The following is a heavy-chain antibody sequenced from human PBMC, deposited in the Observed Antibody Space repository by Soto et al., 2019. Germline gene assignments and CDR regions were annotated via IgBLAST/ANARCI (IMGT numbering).Heavy chain of an antibody. V-gene: IGHV3-21*04. D-gene: IGHD4-4*01. CDR3: ARDHSIPYYYYYGMDV. CDR1: VFTFSSYS. J-gene: IGHJ6*02. Sequence: VGSLRLSCASSVFTFSSYSMNCVRHSPGKWLEWVSSISSSSSYIYYADSVKGRFTVSRDNAKNSLYLQMNSLRAEDTAVYYCARDHSIPYYYYYGMDVWGQGTTFTVSS. CDR2: ISSSSSYI.